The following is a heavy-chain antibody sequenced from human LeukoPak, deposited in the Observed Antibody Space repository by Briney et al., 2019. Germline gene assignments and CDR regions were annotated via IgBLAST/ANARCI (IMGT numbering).Heavy chain of an antibody. D-gene: IGHD6-19*01. CDR3: VKDRGYASGWLAFDY. CDR1: GFTFSTHW. J-gene: IGHJ4*02. V-gene: IGHV3-7*01. Sequence: GSLRLSCTASGFTFSTHWMTWVRQPPGKGLEWVANIKEDGSVKYYVDSVKGRFTISRDNSKNTVNLQMTSLRPEDTALYYCVKDRGYASGWLAFDYWGQGTLVTVSS. CDR2: IKEDGSVK.